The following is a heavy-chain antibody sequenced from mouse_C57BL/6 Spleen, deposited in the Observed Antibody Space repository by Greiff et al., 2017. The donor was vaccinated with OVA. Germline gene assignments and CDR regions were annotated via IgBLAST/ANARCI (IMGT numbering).Heavy chain of an antibody. CDR3: AFYYCGSSPFAY. D-gene: IGHD1-1*01. V-gene: IGHV1-81*01. J-gene: IGHJ3*01. Sequence: VQLQQSGAELARPGASVKLSCKASGYTFTSYGISWVKQRTGQGLEWIGKIYPRSGNTYYNEKFKGKATLTADKSSSTAYMELSSLTSEDSDVYICAFYYCGSSPFAYWGQGTMVTVSA. CDR2: IYPRSGNT. CDR1: GYTFTSYG.